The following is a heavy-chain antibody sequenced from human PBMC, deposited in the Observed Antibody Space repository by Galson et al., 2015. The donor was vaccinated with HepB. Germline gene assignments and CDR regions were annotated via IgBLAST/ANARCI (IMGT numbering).Heavy chain of an antibody. CDR2: IRSKAYGGTT. CDR1: GFTFGDYA. Sequence: SLRLSCAASGFTFGDYAMSWVRQAPGKGLEWVGFIRSKAYGGTTEYAASVKGRFTISRDDSKSIAYLQMNSLKTEDTAVYYCTRAGLTVAGPLDYWGQGTLVTVSS. V-gene: IGHV3-49*04. D-gene: IGHD6-19*01. CDR3: TRAGLTVAGPLDY. J-gene: IGHJ4*02.